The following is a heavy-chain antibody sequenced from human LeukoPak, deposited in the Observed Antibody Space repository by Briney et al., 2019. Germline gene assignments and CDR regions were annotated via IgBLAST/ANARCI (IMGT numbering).Heavy chain of an antibody. CDR2: INHSGST. CDR3: ARGVPHYYYDSSGYYYP. CDR1: GGSFSGYY. V-gene: IGHV4-34*01. J-gene: IGHJ5*02. Sequence: SSETLSLTCAVYGGSFSGYYWSWIRQPPGKGLEWIGEINHSGSTNYNPSLKSRVTISVDTSKNQFSLKLSSVTAADTAVYYCARGVPHYYYDSSGYYYPWGQGTLVTVSS. D-gene: IGHD3-22*01.